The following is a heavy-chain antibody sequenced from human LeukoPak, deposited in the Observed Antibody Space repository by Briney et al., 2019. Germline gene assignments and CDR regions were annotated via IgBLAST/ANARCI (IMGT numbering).Heavy chain of an antibody. V-gene: IGHV3-23*01. J-gene: IGHJ3*01. CDR1: GLTFSNSA. CDR2: LSGSGIDT. Sequence: PGGSLRLSCAASGLTFSNSAMSWVRQAPGKGLEWVSTLSGSGIDTYYADSVKGRFTISRDNSKNSLYLQMNSLRDEDTAVYYCAKARIASAGTGAFDVWGQGTMVTVSS. D-gene: IGHD6-13*01. CDR3: AKARIASAGTGAFDV.